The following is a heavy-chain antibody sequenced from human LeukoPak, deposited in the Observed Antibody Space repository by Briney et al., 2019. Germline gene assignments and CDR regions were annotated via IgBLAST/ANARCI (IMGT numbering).Heavy chain of an antibody. V-gene: IGHV3-23*01. CDR1: GSTFSSYA. J-gene: IGHJ4*02. CDR3: AKSPFSLPVSLFDY. CDR2: ISGSGGST. Sequence: PGGSLRLSCAASGSTFSSYAMSWVRQAPGKGLEWVSAISGSGGSTYYADSVKGRFTISRDNSKNTLYLQMNSLRAEDTAVYYCAKSPFSLPVSLFDYWGQGTLVTVSS.